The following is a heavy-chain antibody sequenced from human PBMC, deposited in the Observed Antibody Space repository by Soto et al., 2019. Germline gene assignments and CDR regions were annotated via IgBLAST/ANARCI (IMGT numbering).Heavy chain of an antibody. CDR3: AGLEFDP. D-gene: IGHD1-1*01. Sequence: PVGPLRLSCAASGFTFSTYAISWVRQAPGKGLEWVSAISGSGGSTYYADSVKGRFTISRDNSKNTLYLQMNSLRAEDTAVYYCAGLEFDPWGQGTLVTVSS. J-gene: IGHJ5*02. CDR1: GFTFSTYA. CDR2: ISGSGGST. V-gene: IGHV3-23*01.